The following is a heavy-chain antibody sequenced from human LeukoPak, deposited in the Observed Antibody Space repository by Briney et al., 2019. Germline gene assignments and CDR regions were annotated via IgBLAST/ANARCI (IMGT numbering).Heavy chain of an antibody. CDR2: IYYSGST. Sequence: SETLSLTCTVSGGSLSSSCYYWGWIRQPPGKGLEWIGSIYYSGSTYYNPSLKSRVTISVDTSKNQFSLKLSSVTAADTAVYYCARLRRSCSSTSCPYYFDYWGQGTLVTVSS. CDR3: ARLRRSCSSTSCPYYFDY. CDR1: GGSLSSSCYY. J-gene: IGHJ4*02. D-gene: IGHD2-2*01. V-gene: IGHV4-39*01.